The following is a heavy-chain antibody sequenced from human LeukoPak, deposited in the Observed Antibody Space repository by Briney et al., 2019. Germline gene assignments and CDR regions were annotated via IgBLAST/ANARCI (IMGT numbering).Heavy chain of an antibody. J-gene: IGHJ6*04. Sequence: SETLSLTCTISGGSMSTYYWTWIRQPPGKGLEWIGYIHSSGSANYKPSPKSRVTISVDTSKNQFSLKLTSVSAADTAVYYCARLAAFSMDVWGKGTSVTVSS. V-gene: IGHV4-59*08. CDR1: GGSMSTYY. CDR2: IHSSGSA. CDR3: ARLAAFSMDV.